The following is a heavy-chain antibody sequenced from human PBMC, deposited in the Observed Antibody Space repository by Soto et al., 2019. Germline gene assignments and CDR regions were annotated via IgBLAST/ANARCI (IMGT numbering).Heavy chain of an antibody. CDR3: AKDLLKGSRSSTYYHFDGLDV. CDR2: ITWNSGKI. J-gene: IGHJ6*02. Sequence: EAQLVVSGVGLIQPGGSLRLSCAASGFTFDDFAMHWVRQAPGKGLEWVSSITWNSGKIDYADSVRGRFTMSRDNARDFLYLQLNTLTPEDTALYYWAKDLLKGSRSSTYYHFDGLDVWGQGTTVTVSS. CDR1: GFTFDDFA. V-gene: IGHV3-9*01. D-gene: IGHD6-6*01.